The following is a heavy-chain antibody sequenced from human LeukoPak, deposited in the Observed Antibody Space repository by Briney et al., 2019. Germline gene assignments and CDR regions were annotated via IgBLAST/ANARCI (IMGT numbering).Heavy chain of an antibody. V-gene: IGHV4-39*01. CDR3: ARWGSPKILDI. Sequence: PSETLSLTCTVSGGSISSSSYYWGWIRQPPGKGLEWIGSIYYSGSTYYNPSLKSRVTISVDTSKNQFSLKLSSVTAADTAVYYCARWGSPKILDIWGQGTMVTVSS. CDR1: GGSISSSSYY. J-gene: IGHJ3*02. CDR2: IYYSGST. D-gene: IGHD3-16*01.